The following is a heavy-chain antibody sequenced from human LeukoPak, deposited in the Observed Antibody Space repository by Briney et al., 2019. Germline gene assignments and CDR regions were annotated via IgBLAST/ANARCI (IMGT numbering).Heavy chain of an antibody. J-gene: IGHJ4*02. CDR1: GFTFSDYW. CDR2: IKYDGDEE. CDR3: ARDHRGYSSPQGFDY. Sequence: GGSLRLSCAASGFTFSDYWMSWMRQAPGKGLEWVANIKYDGDEEYYVDSVKGRFTISRDNAKSSLYLQLNSLRAEDTAVYYCARDHRGYSSPQGFDYWGQGTLVTVSS. V-gene: IGHV3-7*01. D-gene: IGHD6-19*01.